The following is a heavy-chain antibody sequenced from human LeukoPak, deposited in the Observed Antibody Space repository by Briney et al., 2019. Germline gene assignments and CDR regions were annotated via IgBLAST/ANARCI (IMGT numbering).Heavy chain of an antibody. J-gene: IGHJ4*02. CDR1: GFTVSSTY. Sequence: GGSLRLSCAASGFTVSSTYMSWVRQAPGKGLDWVSLIYSGGSTYCADSVKGRVTISRDNSENTLYFQMYSLTAEDTAVYYCAKGSTRYLDYWGQGTLVTVSS. V-gene: IGHV3-66*01. CDR2: IYSGGST. CDR3: AKGSTRYLDY.